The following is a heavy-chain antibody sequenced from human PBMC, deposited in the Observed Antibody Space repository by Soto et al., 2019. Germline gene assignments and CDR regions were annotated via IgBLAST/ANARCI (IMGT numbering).Heavy chain of an antibody. CDR3: AGEGGDGYNSFDY. V-gene: IGHV4-34*01. Sequence: SLTCAVYGGSFSGYYWSWIRQPPGKGLEWIGEINHSGSTNYNPSLKSRVTISVDTSKNQFSLKLSSVTAADTAVYYCAGEGGDGYNSFDYWGQGTLVTVSS. CDR2: INHSGST. J-gene: IGHJ4*02. D-gene: IGHD5-12*01. CDR1: GGSFSGYY.